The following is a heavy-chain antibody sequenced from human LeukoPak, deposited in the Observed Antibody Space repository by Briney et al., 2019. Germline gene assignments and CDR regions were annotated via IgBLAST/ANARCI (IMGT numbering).Heavy chain of an antibody. J-gene: IGHJ4*02. V-gene: IGHV3-21*01. CDR1: GLTFSSYT. CDR2: ITSGGTYI. CDR3: ARENYQLLYGLDH. Sequence: SGGSLRLSCSASGLTFSSYTMNWVRQAPGEGLEWVSSITSGGTYIYYADSVKGRFTISRDNAKNSLFLQMNSLRAEDTAVYYCARENYQLLYGLDHWGQGTLVTVSS. D-gene: IGHD2-2*02.